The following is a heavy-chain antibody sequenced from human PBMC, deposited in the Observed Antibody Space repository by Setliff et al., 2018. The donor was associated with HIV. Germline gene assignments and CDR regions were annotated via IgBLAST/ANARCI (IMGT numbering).Heavy chain of an antibody. Sequence: SETLSLTCTVSGDSISSYYWNWIRQPPGKALEWIGYIYYGSTHYNPSFEGRVTISVDTSKNQFSLKLRSATAADTAMYYCARRRCSAASCPDNSWNWLDPWGQGTLVTVSS. V-gene: IGHV4-59*08. CDR2: IYYGST. CDR1: GDSISSYY. CDR3: ARRRCSAASCPDNSWNWLDP. J-gene: IGHJ5*02. D-gene: IGHD2-15*01.